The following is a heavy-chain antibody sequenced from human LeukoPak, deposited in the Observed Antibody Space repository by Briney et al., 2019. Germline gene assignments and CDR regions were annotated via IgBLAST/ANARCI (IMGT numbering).Heavy chain of an antibody. CDR2: INPDNGAT. V-gene: IGHV1-2*06. CDR3: ATYSGNYQSAY. Sequence: ASVKVSCKASGYTFTGYYMHWVRQAPGQGLEWTGRINPDNGATNYAQKFQGRVSMTRDTSISTAYMELSRLKSDDTAVYYCATYSGNYQSAYWGQGALVTVSS. CDR1: GYTFTGYY. D-gene: IGHD1-26*01. J-gene: IGHJ4*02.